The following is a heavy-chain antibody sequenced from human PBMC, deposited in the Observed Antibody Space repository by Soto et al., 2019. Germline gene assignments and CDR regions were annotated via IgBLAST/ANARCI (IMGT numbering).Heavy chain of an antibody. V-gene: IGHV1-2*04. Sequence: ASVKVSCKASGYTFTGYYMHWVRQAPGQGLEWVGWINPNSGGTNYAQKFQGWVTMTRDTSISTAYMELSRLRSDDTAVYYCARDLMVGAIAYYYGMDVWGQGTTVTVSS. CDR2: INPNSGGT. J-gene: IGHJ6*02. CDR3: ARDLMVGAIAYYYGMDV. CDR1: GYTFTGYY. D-gene: IGHD1-26*01.